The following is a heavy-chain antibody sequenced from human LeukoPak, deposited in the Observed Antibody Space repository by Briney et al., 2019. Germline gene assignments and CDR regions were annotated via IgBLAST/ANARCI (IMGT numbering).Heavy chain of an antibody. Sequence: SETLSLTCTVSGGSISSSSYYWGWIRQPPGKGLEWIGSIYYSGSTYYNPSLKSRVTISVDTSKDQFSLKLSSVTAADTAVYYCARDLAVAGIEWGQGTLVTVSS. CDR1: GGSISSSSYY. CDR3: ARDLAVAGIE. CDR2: IYYSGST. J-gene: IGHJ4*02. V-gene: IGHV4-39*07. D-gene: IGHD6-19*01.